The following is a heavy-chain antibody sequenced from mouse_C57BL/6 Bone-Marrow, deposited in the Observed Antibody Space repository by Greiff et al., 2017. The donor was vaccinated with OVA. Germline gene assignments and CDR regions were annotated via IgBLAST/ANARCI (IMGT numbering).Heavy chain of an antibody. CDR1: GFNIKDDY. CDR3: TADGIIFAY. CDR2: FDPENGDT. D-gene: IGHD2-1*01. J-gene: IGHJ3*01. V-gene: IGHV14-4*01. Sequence: EVQVVESGAELVRPGASVKLSCTASGFNIKDDYMHWVKQRPEQGLEGIGWFDPENGDTEYAPKFQGKATITADTSSNTAYLLLRSQTSKDTAVYYFTADGIIFAYWGQGTLVTVSA.